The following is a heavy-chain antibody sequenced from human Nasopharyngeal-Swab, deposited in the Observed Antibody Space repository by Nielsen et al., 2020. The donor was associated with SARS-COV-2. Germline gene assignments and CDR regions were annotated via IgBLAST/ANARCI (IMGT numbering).Heavy chain of an antibody. V-gene: IGHV3-23*01. CDR3: AKDLRGPYFF. J-gene: IGHJ4*02. D-gene: IGHD2/OR15-2a*01. CDR2: ISGSGDISGSGGST. CDR1: GYSFRTYG. Sequence: GGSLRLSCVASGYSFRTYGMTWVRQAPGKGLAWVAAISGSGDISGSGGSTYYADSVKGRFTISRDNSKNTLSLQMNSLRAEDTAVYYCAKDLRGPYFFWGQGTLVTVSS.